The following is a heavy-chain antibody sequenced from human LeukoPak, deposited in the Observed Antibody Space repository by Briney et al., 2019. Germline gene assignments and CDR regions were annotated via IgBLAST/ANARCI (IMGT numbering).Heavy chain of an antibody. D-gene: IGHD3-9*01. CDR1: GGTFSSYA. CDR2: IIPIFGTA. CDR3: ARDWSPNYDILTGLVAFDI. V-gene: IGHV1-69*05. Sequence: GASEKVSCKASGGTFSSYAISWVRQAPGQGLEWMGRIIPIFGTANYAQKFQGRVTITTDESTSTAYMELSSLRSEDTAVYYCARDWSPNYDILTGLVAFDIWGQGTMVTVSS. J-gene: IGHJ3*02.